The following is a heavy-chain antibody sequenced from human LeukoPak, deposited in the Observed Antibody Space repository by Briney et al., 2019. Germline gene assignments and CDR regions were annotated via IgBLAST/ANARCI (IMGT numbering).Heavy chain of an antibody. CDR1: GDSINTTNW. J-gene: IGHJ4*02. CDR3: ARENAVYYAVRLAQ. V-gene: IGHV4-4*02. CDR2: IHLTGTT. D-gene: IGHD3-16*01. Sequence: SETLSLTCSISGDSINTTNWWHWARQPPGEGLEWIGEIHLTGTTYYNPSLRSRLTISFDTSKNHFSLNLSSVTAADTAVYYCARENAVYYAVRLAQWGQGTLVTVSS.